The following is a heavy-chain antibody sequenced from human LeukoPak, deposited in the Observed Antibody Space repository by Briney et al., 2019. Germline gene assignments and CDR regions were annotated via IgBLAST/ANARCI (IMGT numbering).Heavy chain of an antibody. CDR2: ISSSSSSYI. Sequence: PGGSLRLSCAASGFTFSSYSMNWVRQAPGKGLEWVSSISSSSSSYIYYADSVKGRFTISRDNAKNSLYLQMNSLRAEDTAVYYCAREGEGGSGYPFYFDYWGREPWSPSPQ. V-gene: IGHV3-21*01. D-gene: IGHD3-22*01. J-gene: IGHJ4*02. CDR1: GFTFSSYS. CDR3: AREGEGGSGYPFYFDY.